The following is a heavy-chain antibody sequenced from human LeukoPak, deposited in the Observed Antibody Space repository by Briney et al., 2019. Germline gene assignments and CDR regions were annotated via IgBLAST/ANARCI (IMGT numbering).Heavy chain of an antibody. D-gene: IGHD5-12*01. CDR3: ATGGGYSGYRRYYYMDV. Sequence: ASVKVSCKASGDTLTSYGISWVRQALGQGLEWMGWISAYNGNTNYAQKLQGRVTMTTDTSTSTAYMELRSLRSDDTAVYYGATGGGYSGYRRYYYMDVWGKGTTVTVSS. CDR2: ISAYNGNT. V-gene: IGHV1-18*01. J-gene: IGHJ6*03. CDR1: GDTLTSYG.